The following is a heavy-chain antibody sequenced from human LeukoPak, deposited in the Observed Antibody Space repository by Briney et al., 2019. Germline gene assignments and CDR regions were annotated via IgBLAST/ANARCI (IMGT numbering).Heavy chain of an antibody. CDR2: IHPGDSDT. Sequence: GESLKISCEGSGHSFTNYYIGWARQMPGKGLEWMGIIHPGDSDTRYSPSFQGQVTISADKSIRTAYLQWNSLKASDTAIYYCAIQWLPGTGYYNSPLDCWGQGTRVTVSS. V-gene: IGHV5-51*01. J-gene: IGHJ4*02. D-gene: IGHD3-9*01. CDR3: AIQWLPGTGYYNSPLDC. CDR1: GHSFTNYY.